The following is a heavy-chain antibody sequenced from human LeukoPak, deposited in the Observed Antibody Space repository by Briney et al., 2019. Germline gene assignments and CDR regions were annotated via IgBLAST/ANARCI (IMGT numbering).Heavy chain of an antibody. J-gene: IGHJ3*02. CDR2: IYYSGST. V-gene: IGHV4-39*01. Sequence: SETLSLTCTVSGGSISSSSYYWGWIRQPPGQGLEWIGSIYYSGSTYYNPSLKSRVTISVDTSKNQFSLKLSSVTAADTAVYYCARFYSYDSSGYYYPAFDIWGQGTMVTVSS. CDR1: GGSISSSSYY. D-gene: IGHD3-22*01. CDR3: ARFYSYDSSGYYYPAFDI.